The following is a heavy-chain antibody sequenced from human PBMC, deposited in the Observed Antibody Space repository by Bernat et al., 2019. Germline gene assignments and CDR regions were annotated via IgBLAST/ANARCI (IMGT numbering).Heavy chain of an antibody. CDR1: GGSFSGYY. J-gene: IGHJ5*02. V-gene: IGHV4-34*01. CDR3: ARGGQGTIAGTTGFEP. CDR2: IHHSGST. Sequence: QLQLHQWGAGLLKPSETLSLTCAVYGGSFSGYYWSWIRQPPGKGLEWIGEIHHSGSTNYNPSLKSRVTISVGTTKNQFSMKLRSVTAADTAVYYCARGGQGTIAGTTGFEPWGQGTLVTVSS. D-gene: IGHD1-20*01.